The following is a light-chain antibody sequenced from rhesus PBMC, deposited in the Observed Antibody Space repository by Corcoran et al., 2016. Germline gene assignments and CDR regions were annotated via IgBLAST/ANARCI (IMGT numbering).Light chain of an antibody. Sequence: DIQMTQSPSSLSASVGDRVTITCRASENVNNYLHWYQQKPGKAPKLLIYAASTLQSGVPSRFTGSGSGTDYTFTISSLQPEDVATYCCQYSYGTPFTFGPGTKLDIK. CDR1: ENVNNY. CDR3: QYSYGTPFT. J-gene: IGKJ3*01. V-gene: IGKV1-74*01. CDR2: AAS.